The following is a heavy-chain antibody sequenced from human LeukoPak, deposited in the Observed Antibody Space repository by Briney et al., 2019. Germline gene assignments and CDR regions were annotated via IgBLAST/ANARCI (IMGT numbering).Heavy chain of an antibody. D-gene: IGHD4-11*01. J-gene: IGHJ6*02. V-gene: IGHV3-53*04. Sequence: GGSLRLSCAASGFTVSSNYMSWVRQAPGKGLEWVSVIYSGGSTYYADSVKGRFTISRHNSKNTLYLQMNSLRAEDTAVYYCAKHSNYRYYYYGMDVWGQRTTVTVSS. CDR3: AKHSNYRYYYYGMDV. CDR1: GFTVSSNY. CDR2: IYSGGST.